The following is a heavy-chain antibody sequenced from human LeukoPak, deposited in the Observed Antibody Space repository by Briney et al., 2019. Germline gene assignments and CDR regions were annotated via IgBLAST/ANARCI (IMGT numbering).Heavy chain of an antibody. J-gene: IGHJ4*02. CDR2: INSDGSTI. CDR3: ARGPGDCSSSSCYVNY. V-gene: IGHV3-74*01. Sequence: SGGSLTLSCAASGFTFTSYWMHWVRQAPGEGLVWVSRINSDGSTITYADSVKGRFTISRDNAKNTLYLQMNSLRAEDTAVYYCARGPGDCSSSSCYVNYWGQGTLVTVSS. CDR1: GFTFTSYW. D-gene: IGHD2-2*01.